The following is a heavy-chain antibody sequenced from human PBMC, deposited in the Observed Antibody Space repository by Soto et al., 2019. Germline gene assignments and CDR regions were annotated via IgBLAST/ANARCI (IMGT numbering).Heavy chain of an antibody. D-gene: IGHD6-19*01. Sequence: ASVKVSCKASGGTFSSYAISWVRQAPGQGLEWMGGIIPIFGTANYAQKFQGRVTMTRNTSISTARMELSSLRSEDTAVYYCAREVVGAVAAWGQGTLVTVSS. V-gene: IGHV1-69*05. CDR1: GGTFSSYA. J-gene: IGHJ5*02. CDR3: AREVVGAVAA. CDR2: IIPIFGTA.